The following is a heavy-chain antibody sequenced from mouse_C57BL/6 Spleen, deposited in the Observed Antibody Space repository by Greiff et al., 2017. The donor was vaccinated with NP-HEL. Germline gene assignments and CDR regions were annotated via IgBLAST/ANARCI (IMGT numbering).Heavy chain of an antibody. V-gene: IGHV1-52*01. D-gene: IGHD4-1*01. CDR2: IDPSDSET. J-gene: IGHJ2*01. CDR3: ARETGTLDY. Sequence: QVQLKQPGAELVRPGSSVKLSCKASGYTFTSYWMHWVKQRPIQGLEWIGNIDPSDSETHYNQKFKDKATLTVDKSSSTAYMQLSSLTSEDSAVYYCARETGTLDYWGQGTTLTVSS. CDR1: GYTFTSYW.